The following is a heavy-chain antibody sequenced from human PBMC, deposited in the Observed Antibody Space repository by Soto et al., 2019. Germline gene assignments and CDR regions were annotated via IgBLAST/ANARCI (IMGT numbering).Heavy chain of an antibody. CDR2: IYYSGST. CDR3: ARDRDSGYEGDWFDP. D-gene: IGHD5-12*01. J-gene: IGHJ5*02. Sequence: SETLSLTCTVSGGSISSYYWSWIRQPPGKGLEWIGYIYYSGSTNYNPSLKSRVTISVDTSKNQFSLKLSSVTAADTAVYYCARDRDSGYEGDWFDPWRQGTLVTVSS. CDR1: GGSISSYY. V-gene: IGHV4-59*01.